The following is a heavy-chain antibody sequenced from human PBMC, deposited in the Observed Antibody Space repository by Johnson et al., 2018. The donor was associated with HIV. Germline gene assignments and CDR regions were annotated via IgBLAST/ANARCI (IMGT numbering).Heavy chain of an antibody. J-gene: IGHJ3*01. CDR3: AREDSSGYFDGFDV. V-gene: IGHV3-30*03. Sequence: QVQLVESGGGGVQPGRSLRLSCAASGFTFSSYGMHWVRQAPGKGLEWVSVISYDGSNKNYADSVKGRFTISRDNSKNTLYLQMNSLRAEDTAVYYCAREDSSGYFDGFDVWGQGTMVTFSS. CDR1: GFTFSSYG. CDR2: ISYDGSNK. D-gene: IGHD3-22*01.